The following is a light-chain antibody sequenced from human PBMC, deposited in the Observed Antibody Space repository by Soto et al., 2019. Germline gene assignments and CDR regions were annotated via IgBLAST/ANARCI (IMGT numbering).Light chain of an antibody. V-gene: IGKV3-15*01. CDR2: GAS. J-gene: IGKJ5*01. CDR3: QQYNNRIT. Sequence: IVMTQSPATLSVSPGDRATLSCRASQSISSKLAWYQQKPGQAPRLLIYGASTRATRLPVRFSGSGSGTEFTPTISSLQSEDFAVYYCQQYNNRITFGQGTRVEIK. CDR1: QSISSK.